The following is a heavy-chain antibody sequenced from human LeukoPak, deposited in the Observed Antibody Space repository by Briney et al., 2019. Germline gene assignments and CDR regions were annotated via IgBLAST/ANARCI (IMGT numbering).Heavy chain of an antibody. V-gene: IGHV3-49*04. CDR3: TRNGAPTYYDISGYYS. Sequence: GGSQRLSCTASGFTFADYSMSCARQAPGNGMEWVGLIRSKAYSRTTEYAASVTGRFTNASDDSKNITYLQMNSRKSAATAVNYWTRNGAPTYYDISGYYSWGRETLVTVPS. CDR1: GFTFADYS. CDR2: IRSKAYSRTT. D-gene: IGHD3-22*01. J-gene: IGHJ4*02.